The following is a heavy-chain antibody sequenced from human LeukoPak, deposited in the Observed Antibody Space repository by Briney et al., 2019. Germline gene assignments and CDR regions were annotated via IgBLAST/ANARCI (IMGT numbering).Heavy chain of an antibody. Sequence: SETLSLTCAVYGGSFSGYYWSWIRQPPGKGLEWIGEINHSGSTNYNPSLKSRVTISVDTSKNQFSLKLSSVTAADTAVYYCASPPYYDFWSGPNSAEYFQHWGQGTLVTVSS. D-gene: IGHD3-3*01. J-gene: IGHJ1*01. CDR3: ASPPYYDFWSGPNSAEYFQH. CDR2: INHSGST. CDR1: GGSFSGYY. V-gene: IGHV4-34*01.